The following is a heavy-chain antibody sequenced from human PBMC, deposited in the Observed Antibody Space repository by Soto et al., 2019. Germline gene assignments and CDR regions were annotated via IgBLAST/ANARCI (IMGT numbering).Heavy chain of an antibody. CDR3: AVVVAATIFDY. J-gene: IGHJ4*02. V-gene: IGHV4-39*01. CDR1: GGSISSSSYY. CDR2: IYYSGST. Sequence: SETLSLTCTVSGGSISSSSYYWGWIRQPPGKGLEWIGSIYYSGSTYYNPSLKSRVTISVDTSKNQFSLKLSSVTAADTAVYYCAVVVAATIFDYWGQGTLVTVSS. D-gene: IGHD2-15*01.